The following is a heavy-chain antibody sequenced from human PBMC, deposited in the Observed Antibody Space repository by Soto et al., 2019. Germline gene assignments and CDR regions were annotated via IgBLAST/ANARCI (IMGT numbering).Heavy chain of an antibody. CDR3: ARDLTEY. CDR1: GYTFTSYA. CDR2: INAGNGNT. J-gene: IGHJ4*02. Sequence: QFQLVQSGAEGKKPGASVKVSCKASGYTFTSYAMHWGRKAPGQRLEWMGWINAGNGNTKYPQKFQGRVTITRDTSASTAYMELSSLRSEDTAVYYCARDLTEYWGQGTLVTVSS. V-gene: IGHV1-3*01.